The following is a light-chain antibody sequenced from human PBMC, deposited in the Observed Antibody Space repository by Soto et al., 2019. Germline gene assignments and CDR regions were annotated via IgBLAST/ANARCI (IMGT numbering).Light chain of an antibody. CDR2: EVV. J-gene: IGLJ1*01. CDR1: KNDIGVYDF. Sequence: SALAHPPSASGSPGQSVTISCTGTKNDIGVYDFVSWYQHHSGKAPRLIIYEVVQRPSGVPDRFSGSKTGNTASLTVSGLQAADEADYFCKSYAGSNTYVFGSGTRSPS. V-gene: IGLV2-8*01. CDR3: KSYAGSNTYV.